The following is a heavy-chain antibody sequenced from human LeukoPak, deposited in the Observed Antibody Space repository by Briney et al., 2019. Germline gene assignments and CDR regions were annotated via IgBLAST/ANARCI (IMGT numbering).Heavy chain of an antibody. D-gene: IGHD2-2*01. V-gene: IGHV4-39*01. CDR3: ARLGFCTCTSCP. CDR2: IAYSGST. J-gene: IGHJ5*02. Sequence: SETLSLTCTVSGGSVGSSTYYWGWIRQPPGKGLEWIASIAYSGSTYNPSLKSRVTISVDTSKNQFSLKLSSVTAADTAVYYCARLGFCTCTSCPWGQGTLVTVSS. CDR1: GGSVGSSTYY.